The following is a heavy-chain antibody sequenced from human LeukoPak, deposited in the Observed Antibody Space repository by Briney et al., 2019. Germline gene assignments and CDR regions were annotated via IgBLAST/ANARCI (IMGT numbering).Heavy chain of an antibody. V-gene: IGHV3-30*18. CDR3: AKDAGSGTYSDGYYFDY. J-gene: IGHJ4*02. CDR2: LSYAGDYK. CDR1: GFTFSSCG. D-gene: IGHD3-10*01. Sequence: GGSLRLSCAASGFTFSSCGMHWVRQAPGKGLEWVAVLSYAGDYKFSADSVKGRFTISRDNSKNTLYLQMNSLRAEDTAVYYCAKDAGSGTYSDGYYFDYWGQGTLVTVSS.